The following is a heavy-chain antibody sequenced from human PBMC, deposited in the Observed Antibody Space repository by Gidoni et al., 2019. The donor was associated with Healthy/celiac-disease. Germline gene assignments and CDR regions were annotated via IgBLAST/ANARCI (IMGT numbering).Heavy chain of an antibody. D-gene: IGHD2-15*01. CDR2: RKQDGSEK. CDR3: ARVPVVAATLDAFDI. CDR1: GFTFSSYW. V-gene: IGHV3-7*04. J-gene: IGHJ3*02. Sequence: EVQLVESGGGLVPPGGSLRLSCAASGFTFSSYWRSWVRQAPGQGLGWVGNRKQDGSEKYYVDSVKGRFTISRDNAKNSLYLQRNSLRAEDTAVYYCARVPVVAATLDAFDIWGQGTMVTVSS.